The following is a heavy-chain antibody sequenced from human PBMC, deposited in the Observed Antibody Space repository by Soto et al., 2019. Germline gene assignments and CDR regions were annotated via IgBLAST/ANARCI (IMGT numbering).Heavy chain of an antibody. CDR2: VNPKRGGT. D-gene: IGHD2-21*01. CDR1: GYSFVNLF. J-gene: IGHJ2*01. CDR3: ARDSGIPGRFWYFDI. Sequence: QVQLVQSGAEVKKPGASVRVSCKTYGYSFVNLFLHWVRQAPGQGPEWMGLVNPKRGGTEYAPNFKVRVTMTRDMSINTVYLDLSGLTSDDAAVYYCARDSGIPGRFWYFDICCRGTLVTVSP. V-gene: IGHV1-2*06.